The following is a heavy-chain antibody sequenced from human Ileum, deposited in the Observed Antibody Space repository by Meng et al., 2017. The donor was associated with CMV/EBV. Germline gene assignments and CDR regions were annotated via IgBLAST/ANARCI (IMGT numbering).Heavy chain of an antibody. V-gene: IGHV1-2*02. J-gene: IGHJ4*02. CDR2: INPNNGGT. CDR1: GYTSTGYY. Sequence: SCTASGYTSTGYYMHWVRQAPGQGLEWMGWINPNNGGTNYAQRFQGRVTMTWDTSISTAYMELSRLGSDDTAVYYCARSYTGGLFDYWGQGTLVTVSS. CDR3: ARSYTGGLFDY. D-gene: IGHD7-27*01.